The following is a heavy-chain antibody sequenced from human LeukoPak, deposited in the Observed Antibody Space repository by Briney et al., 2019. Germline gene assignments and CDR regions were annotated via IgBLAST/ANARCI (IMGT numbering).Heavy chain of an antibody. CDR1: GYSISSGYY. CDR2: IYHSGST. D-gene: IGHD1-1*01. V-gene: IGHV4-38-2*02. J-gene: IGHJ6*03. CDR3: ARADDGYYYYYMDV. Sequence: PSETLSLTCTVSGYSISSGYYWGWIRQPPGKGLEWIGSIYHSGSTYYNPSLKSRVTISVDTSKNQFSLKLSSVTAADTAVYYCARADDGYYYYYMDVWGKGTTVTISS.